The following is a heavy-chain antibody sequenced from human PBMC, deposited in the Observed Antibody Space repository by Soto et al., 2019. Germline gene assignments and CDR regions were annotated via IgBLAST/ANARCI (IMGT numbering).Heavy chain of an antibody. CDR3: ARGRVAVTGIES. D-gene: IGHD6-19*01. J-gene: IGHJ4*02. V-gene: IGHV4-4*02. Sequence: SETLSLTCTVSGGSISSSDWWSWVRQPPNKGLEWIGEIYYNGATNYNPSLKSRVTIDKSKNHLSLRLTSVTAADTAVYYCARGRVAVTGIESWGQGTLVTVSS. CDR1: GGSISSSDW. CDR2: IYYNGAT.